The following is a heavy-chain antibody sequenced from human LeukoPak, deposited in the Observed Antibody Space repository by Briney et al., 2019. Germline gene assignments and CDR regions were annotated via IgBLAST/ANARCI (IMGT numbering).Heavy chain of an antibody. CDR3: ARDAYYYGSGSYYTPPYYYGMDV. Sequence: PSQTLSLTCTVSGGSISSGGYYWSWIRQHPGKGLEWIGYIYYSGSTYYNPSLKSRVTISVDTSKNQFSLKLSSVTAADTAVYYCARDAYYYGSGSYYTPPYYYGMDVWGKGTTVTVSS. CDR2: IYYSGST. CDR1: GGSISSGGYY. V-gene: IGHV4-31*03. J-gene: IGHJ6*04. D-gene: IGHD3-10*01.